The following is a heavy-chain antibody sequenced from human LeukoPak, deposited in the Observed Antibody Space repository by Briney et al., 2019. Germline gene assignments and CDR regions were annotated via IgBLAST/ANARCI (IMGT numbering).Heavy chain of an antibody. Sequence: GASVKVSCKASGFQPSGYTFINYSINWVRQAPGHGLEWLGWVNTKSGNTGSAQNFQGRVTITRDTSINTAYMELSSLRSEDTAIYYCARVDGSPDYWGQGTLVTVSS. CDR1: GFQPSGYTFINYS. V-gene: IGHV1-8*03. D-gene: IGHD2-15*01. CDR2: VNTKSGNT. J-gene: IGHJ4*02. CDR3: ARVDGSPDY.